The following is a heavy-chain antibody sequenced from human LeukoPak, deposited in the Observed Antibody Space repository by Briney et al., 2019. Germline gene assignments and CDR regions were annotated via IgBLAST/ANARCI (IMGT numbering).Heavy chain of an antibody. CDR2: IYYSGST. J-gene: IGHJ5*02. CDR3: ARAARGYGSGSHNWFDP. V-gene: IGHV4-30-4*01. D-gene: IGHD3-10*01. Sequence: PSQTLSLTCTVSGGSISSGDYDWSWIRQPPGKGLEWIGYIYYSGSTYYNPSLKSRVTISVDTSKNQFSLKLSSVTAADTAVYYCARAARGYGSGSHNWFDPWGQGTLVTVSS. CDR1: GGSISSGDYD.